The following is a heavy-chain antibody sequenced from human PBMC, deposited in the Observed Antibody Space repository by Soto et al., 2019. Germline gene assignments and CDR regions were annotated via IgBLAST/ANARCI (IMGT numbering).Heavy chain of an antibody. V-gene: IGHV4-59*01. J-gene: IGHJ5*02. CDR1: GGSISNYY. Sequence: SETLSLTCTVSGGSISNYYWNWIRQSPGKGLEWIGYIYSSGSTHYNPSLQNRVTISIDTSKNQVSLKVNSVTAADTAVYYCARDHPHSYGSRQGFDPWGQGTLVTVSS. CDR3: ARDHPHSYGSRQGFDP. CDR2: IYSSGST. D-gene: IGHD5-18*01.